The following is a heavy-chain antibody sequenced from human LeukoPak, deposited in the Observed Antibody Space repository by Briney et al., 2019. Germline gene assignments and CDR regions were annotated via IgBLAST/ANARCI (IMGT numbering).Heavy chain of an antibody. J-gene: IGHJ5*02. CDR2: INPSGGST. D-gene: IGHD6-13*01. V-gene: IGHV1-46*03. CDR1: GYTFTSYD. Sequence: ASVKVSCKASGYTFTSYDINWVRQATGQGLEWMGIINPSGGSTSYAQKFQGRVTMTRDTSTSTVYMELSSLRSEDTAVYYCAREQRSSSRTTWGQGTLVTVSS. CDR3: AREQRSSSRTT.